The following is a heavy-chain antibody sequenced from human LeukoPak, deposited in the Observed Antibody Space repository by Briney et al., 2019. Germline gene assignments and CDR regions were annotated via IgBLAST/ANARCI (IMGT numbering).Heavy chain of an antibody. V-gene: IGHV1-69*05. Sequence: SVKVSCKASGGTFSSYAISWVRQAPGQGLEWMGGIIPIFGTANYAQKLQGRVTMTTDTSTSTAYMELRSLGSDDTAVYYCARAESGWYPHDAFDIWGQGTMVTVSS. CDR2: IIPIFGTA. J-gene: IGHJ3*02. CDR3: ARAESGWYPHDAFDI. CDR1: GGTFSSYA. D-gene: IGHD6-19*01.